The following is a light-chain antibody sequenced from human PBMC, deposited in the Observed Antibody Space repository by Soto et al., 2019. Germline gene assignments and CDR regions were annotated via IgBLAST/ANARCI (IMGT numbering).Light chain of an antibody. V-gene: IGLV1-51*02. Sequence: QCVLTSPASGTTAPRREGPIIHTRKSSHIGVTSVSWYQQPPEAAPKLLIYENDKRPSGIPDRFSGSKSGTSATLGITGLQTGDEADYYCGTWDSSLSADVFGTGTKVTVL. J-gene: IGLJ1*01. CDR1: SSHIGVTS. CDR2: END. CDR3: GTWDSSLSADV.